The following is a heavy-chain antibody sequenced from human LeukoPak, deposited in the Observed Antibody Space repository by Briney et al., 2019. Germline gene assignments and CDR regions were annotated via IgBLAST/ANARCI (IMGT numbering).Heavy chain of an antibody. J-gene: IGHJ4*02. Sequence: GGSLRLSCAASGFTFNTYSISWVRQAPGKGLEWVSYISSSGSAIYYADSVKGRFTISRDNSKNTLYLQMNSLRAEDTAVYYCAKASMAGFDYWGQGTLVTVSS. CDR1: GFTFNTYS. D-gene: IGHD2/OR15-2a*01. CDR3: AKASMAGFDY. V-gene: IGHV3-48*01. CDR2: ISSSGSAI.